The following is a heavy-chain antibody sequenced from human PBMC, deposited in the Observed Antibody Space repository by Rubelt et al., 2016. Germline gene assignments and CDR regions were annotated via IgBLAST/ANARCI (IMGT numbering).Heavy chain of an antibody. CDR2: INHSGST. D-gene: IGHD6-13*01. CDR3: ARGGPPGYSSSWGWFDP. CDR1: GGSFSGYY. V-gene: IGHV4-34*01. Sequence: QVQLQQWGAGLLKPSETLSLTCAVYGGSFSGYYWSWIRQPPGKGLEWIGEINHSGSTNYNPSLKSRVTISVDTSKNQFSLKLSSVTAADTAVYYCARGGPPGYSSSWGWFDPWGQGTLVTVSS. J-gene: IGHJ5*02.